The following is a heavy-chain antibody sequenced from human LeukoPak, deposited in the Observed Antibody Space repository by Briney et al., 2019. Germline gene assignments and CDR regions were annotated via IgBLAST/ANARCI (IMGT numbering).Heavy chain of an antibody. J-gene: IGHJ4*02. CDR2: ISGSGGST. D-gene: IGHD2-2*01. V-gene: IGHV3-23*01. CDR1: GFTFSSYA. Sequence: PGGSLRLSCPASGFTFSSYAMSWVRQAPGKGLEWVSAISGSGGSTYYADSVKGRFTISRDNAKNSLYLQMNSLRAEDTAVYYCASVFHGYCSSTSCYGFDYWGQGTLVTVSS. CDR3: ASVFHGYCSSTSCYGFDY.